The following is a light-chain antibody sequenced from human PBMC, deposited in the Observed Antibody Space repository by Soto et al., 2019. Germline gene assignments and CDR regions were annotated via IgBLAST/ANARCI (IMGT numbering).Light chain of an antibody. J-gene: IGKJ1*01. V-gene: IGKV3-15*01. CDR1: QNIYSN. CDR3: PPYPASGT. Sequence: TQTPSHLARVPGEKPHLTSRASQNIYSNIAWYQQRPGQAPSLLIYRASTRATGVPARFSGSGSGTEFTRTISRLQSGAFTVNYYPPYPASGTFGQGTKVDI. CDR2: RAS.